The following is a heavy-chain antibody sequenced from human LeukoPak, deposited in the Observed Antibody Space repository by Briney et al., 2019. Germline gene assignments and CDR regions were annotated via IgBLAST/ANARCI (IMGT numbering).Heavy chain of an antibody. Sequence: PGGXLRLSCAASGFTFSSYAMSWVRQAPGKGLEGVSAISGSGGSTYYADSVKGRFTISRDNAKNSLYLQMNSLRAEDTALYYCATHSYYYGSGSYPHYLDYWGQGTLVTVSS. CDR2: ISGSGGST. J-gene: IGHJ4*02. CDR1: GFTFSSYA. CDR3: ATHSYYYGSGSYPHYLDY. V-gene: IGHV3-23*01. D-gene: IGHD3-10*01.